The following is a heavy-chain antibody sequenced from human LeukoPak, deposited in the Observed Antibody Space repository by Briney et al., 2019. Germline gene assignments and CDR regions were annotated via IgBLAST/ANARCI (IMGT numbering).Heavy chain of an antibody. CDR3: TTEHYYDSSAFDY. J-gene: IGHJ4*02. CDR1: GFTFSNAW. Sequence: PGGSLRLSCAASGFTFSNAWMSWVRQAPGKGLEWVGRIKSKTDGGTTDYAAPVKGRFTISRDDSKNTLYLQMNSLKTEDTAVYYCTTEHYYDSSAFDYWGQGTLVTVSS. V-gene: IGHV3-15*01. CDR2: IKSKTDGGTT. D-gene: IGHD3-22*01.